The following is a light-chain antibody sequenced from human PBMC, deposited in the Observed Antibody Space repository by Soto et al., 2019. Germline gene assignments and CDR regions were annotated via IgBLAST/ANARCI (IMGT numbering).Light chain of an antibody. CDR2: GNS. CDR1: SSNIGAGYD. V-gene: IGLV1-40*01. J-gene: IGLJ1*01. Sequence: QSALAQQPSVSGAPGQKVTISCTGSSSNIGAGYDLHWYQQLPGTAPKLLLYGNSNRPSGVPDRFSGSKSGTSASLAITGLQAEDEADYYCQSYDSSLSAYVFGTGTKVTVL. CDR3: QSYDSSLSAYV.